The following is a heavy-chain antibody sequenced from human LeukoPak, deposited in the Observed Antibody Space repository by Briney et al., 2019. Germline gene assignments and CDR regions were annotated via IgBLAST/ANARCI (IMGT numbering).Heavy chain of an antibody. J-gene: IGHJ3*02. CDR2: INHSGST. D-gene: IGHD2-8*01. CDR1: GGSLSGYY. V-gene: IGHV4-34*01. Sequence: SETLSLTCAVYGGSLSGYYWSGIRQPPGKGLEWGGEINHSGSTNYNPSLKSLVTLSVDTSKNQFSLKLSSVPAADTAVYYCAVALGYCTNGVCSDDAFDIWGQGTMVTVSS. CDR3: AVALGYCTNGVCSDDAFDI.